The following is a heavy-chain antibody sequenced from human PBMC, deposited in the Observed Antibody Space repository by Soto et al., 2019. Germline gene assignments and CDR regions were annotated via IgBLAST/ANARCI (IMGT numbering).Heavy chain of an antibody. CDR1: GFTFGDSY. J-gene: IGHJ5*02. Sequence: PGGSLRLCCGGSGFTFGDSYISWIRQAPGKGLEWLSYISPGSRYPAYADSVKGRFTISRDNAKRSLYLQMMSLTAEDTAIYYCVRGGGGGLFDPWGQGTMVTVSS. V-gene: IGHV3-11*06. CDR2: ISPGSRYP. CDR3: VRGGGGGLFDP. D-gene: IGHD2-15*01.